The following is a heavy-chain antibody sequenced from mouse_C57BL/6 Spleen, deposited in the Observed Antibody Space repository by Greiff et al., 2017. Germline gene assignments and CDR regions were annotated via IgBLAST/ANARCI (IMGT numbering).Heavy chain of an antibody. CDR1: GFTFSSYG. CDR2: ISSGGSYT. Sequence: EVMLVESGGDLVKPGGSLKLSCAASGFTFSSYGMSWVRQTPDKRLEWVATISSGGSYTYYPDSVKGRFTISRDNAKNTLYLQMSSLKSEDTAMYYCARHYPWFAYWGQGTLVTVSA. V-gene: IGHV5-6*01. CDR3: ARHYPWFAY. J-gene: IGHJ3*01.